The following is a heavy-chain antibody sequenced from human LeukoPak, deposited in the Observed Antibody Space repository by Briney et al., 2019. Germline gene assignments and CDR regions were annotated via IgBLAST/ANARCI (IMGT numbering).Heavy chain of an antibody. CDR3: ARAQMVRYYGMDV. CDR2: IWFDGSKK. Sequence: GGSLRLSCAASGFAFSSYGMHWVRQTPGKGLEWVAVIWFDGSKKYYAESVKGRFTISRDNSKNTLYLQMNSLRAEDTAVYYCARAQMVRYYGMDVWGQGTTVTVSS. CDR1: GFAFSSYG. J-gene: IGHJ6*02. V-gene: IGHV3-33*01. D-gene: IGHD3-10*01.